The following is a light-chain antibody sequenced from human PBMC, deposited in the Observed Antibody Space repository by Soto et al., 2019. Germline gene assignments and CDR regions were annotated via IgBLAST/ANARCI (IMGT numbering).Light chain of an antibody. CDR3: QQYATSPPMYT. V-gene: IGKV3-20*01. J-gene: IGKJ2*01. Sequence: EIVLTQSPATLSLSPGERATLSCRASQSVTSGYSGWHQQKPGQAPRLLIYGASSRATGISDRFSGSASGTDFTLTISRLEPEDFAVYYGQQYATSPPMYTFGQGTKVEIK. CDR2: GAS. CDR1: QSVTSGY.